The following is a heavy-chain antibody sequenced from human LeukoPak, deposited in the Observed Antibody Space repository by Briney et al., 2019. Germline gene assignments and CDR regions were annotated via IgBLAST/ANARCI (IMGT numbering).Heavy chain of an antibody. J-gene: IGHJ4*02. Sequence: GGSLRLSCAASGFTFSSYAMSWVRQAPGKGLEWVSAISGSGGSTYYADSVKGRFTISRDNSKNTLYLQMNSLRAEDTAVYYCAKDTPVNIVVVPAANSWGQGTLVTVSS. CDR1: GFTFSSYA. CDR3: AKDTPVNIVVVPAANS. V-gene: IGHV3-23*01. CDR2: ISGSGGST. D-gene: IGHD2-2*01.